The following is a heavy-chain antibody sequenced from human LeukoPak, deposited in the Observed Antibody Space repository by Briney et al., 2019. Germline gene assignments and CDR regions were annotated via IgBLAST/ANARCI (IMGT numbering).Heavy chain of an antibody. D-gene: IGHD2-2*02. J-gene: IGHJ3*01. V-gene: IGHV3-23*01. Sequence: GGSLRLSCAASGFTFSSYAVSWVRQAPGKGLEWVAGISGSGGSTYYADSVKGRFTISRDNSKNTLYVQMNNLRAEDTAVYYCAKPQYTTDAFDVWGQGTMVTVSS. CDR3: AKPQYTTDAFDV. CDR2: ISGSGGST. CDR1: GFTFSSYA.